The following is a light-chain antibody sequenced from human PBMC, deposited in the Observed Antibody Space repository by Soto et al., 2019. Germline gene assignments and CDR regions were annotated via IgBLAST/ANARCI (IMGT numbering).Light chain of an antibody. V-gene: IGKV3-20*01. CDR2: GAS. CDR1: QSVSSN. CDR3: QQYGGSPRT. J-gene: IGKJ1*01. Sequence: IVLTQSPATLSVSPGERATLSCRASQSVSSNLAWHQQRPGQAPRLIIYGASTRATGVPARFSGSGSGPDFNLTISRLEPEDVAVYYCQQYGGSPRTLGQGTKVDIK.